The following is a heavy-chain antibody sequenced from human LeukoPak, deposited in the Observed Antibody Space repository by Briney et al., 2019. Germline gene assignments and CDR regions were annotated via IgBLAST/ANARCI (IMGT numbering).Heavy chain of an antibody. V-gene: IGHV1-24*01. D-gene: IGHD2-15*01. CDR1: GYTLTELS. CDR3: ATDSSGGYYYYGMDV. Sequence: GASVKVSCKVSGYTLTELSMHWVRQAPGKGLEWMGGFDPEDGETIYAQKFQGRVTMTEDTSTDTAYMELSRLRSEDTAVYYCATDSSGGYYYYGMDVWGKGTTVTVSS. J-gene: IGHJ6*04. CDR2: FDPEDGET.